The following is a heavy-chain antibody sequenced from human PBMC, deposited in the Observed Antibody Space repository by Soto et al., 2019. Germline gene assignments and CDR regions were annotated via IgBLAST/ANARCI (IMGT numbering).Heavy chain of an antibody. CDR3: ARDRVDCSGGSCASNWFDP. J-gene: IGHJ5*02. CDR2: IIPIFGTA. CDR1: GGTFSSYA. Sequence: GASVKVSCKASGGTFSSYAISWVRQAPGQGLEWMGGIIPIFGTANYAQKSQGRVTITADESTSTAYMELSSLRSEDTAVYYCARDRVDCSGGSCASNWFDPWGQGTLVTVSS. D-gene: IGHD2-15*01. V-gene: IGHV1-69*13.